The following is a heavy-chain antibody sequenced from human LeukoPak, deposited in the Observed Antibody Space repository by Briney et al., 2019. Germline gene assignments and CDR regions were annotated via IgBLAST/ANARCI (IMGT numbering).Heavy chain of an antibody. CDR1: GYTFTGYY. V-gene: IGHV1-2*02. CDR2: INPNSGGT. CDR3: ARGSERAVTTAYYYYMDV. D-gene: IGHD4-17*01. Sequence: ASVKVSCKASGYTFTGYYMHWVRQAPGQGLEWMGWINPNSGGTNYAQKFQGRVTMTRDTSISTAYMELSRLRSDDTAVYYCARGSERAVTTAYYYYMDVWGKGTTVTISS. J-gene: IGHJ6*03.